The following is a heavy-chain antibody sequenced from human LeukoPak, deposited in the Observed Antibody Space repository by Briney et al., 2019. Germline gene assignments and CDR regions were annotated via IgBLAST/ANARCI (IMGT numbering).Heavy chain of an antibody. J-gene: IGHJ5*02. CDR1: GFTFSSYG. CDR2: IRYDGSNK. CDR3: AKDRSHIVVVTASSWFDP. Sequence: GGSLRLSCAASGFTFSSYGMHWVRQAPGKGLEWVGFIRYDGSNKYYADSVKGRFTISRDNSKNTLYLQMNSLRAEDTAVYYCAKDRSHIVVVTASSWFDPWGQGTLVTVSP. V-gene: IGHV3-30*02. D-gene: IGHD2-21*02.